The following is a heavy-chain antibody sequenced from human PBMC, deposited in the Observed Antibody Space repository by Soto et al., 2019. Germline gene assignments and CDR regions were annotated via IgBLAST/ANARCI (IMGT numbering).Heavy chain of an antibody. CDR1: GFPFSTSW. CDR2: IKGDGSQT. D-gene: IGHD1-26*01. Sequence: EVQLVQSGGGLVQPGGSLRLSCAASGFPFSTSWMDWVRQAPGKGLEWVANIKGDGSQTSYVDSVKGRFTVSRDNAENALFVQMTSLRVEDTAVYYCSWSLNYWGQGVLVTVSS. V-gene: IGHV3-7*01. J-gene: IGHJ4*02. CDR3: SWSLNY.